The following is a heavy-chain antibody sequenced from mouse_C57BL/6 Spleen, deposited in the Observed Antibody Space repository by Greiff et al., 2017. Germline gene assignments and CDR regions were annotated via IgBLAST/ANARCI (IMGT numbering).Heavy chain of an antibody. Sequence: VQLQQSGAELVRPGASVKLSCKASGYTFTDYSITWVKQRPGQGLEWIARIYPGSGNTYYNEKFKCKATLTAEKSSSTAYMQLSSLTSEDSAVYFCARLGYGALFDYWGQGTTLTVSS. CDR3: ARLGYGALFDY. D-gene: IGHD1-1*01. J-gene: IGHJ2*01. V-gene: IGHV1-76*01. CDR1: GYTFTDYS. CDR2: IYPGSGNT.